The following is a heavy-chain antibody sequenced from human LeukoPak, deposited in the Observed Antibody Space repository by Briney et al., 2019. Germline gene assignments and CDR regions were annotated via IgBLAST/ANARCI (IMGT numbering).Heavy chain of an antibody. CDR2: ISAYNGNT. V-gene: IGHV1-18*01. CDR1: GYTFTSYG. Sequence: ASVTVSCKASGYTFTSYGISWVRQAPGQGLEWMGWISAYNGNTNYAQKLQGRVTMTTDTSTSTAYMELRSLRSDDTAVYYCAREAWDYGSLSYWGQGTLVTVSS. D-gene: IGHD4-17*01. J-gene: IGHJ4*02. CDR3: AREAWDYGSLSY.